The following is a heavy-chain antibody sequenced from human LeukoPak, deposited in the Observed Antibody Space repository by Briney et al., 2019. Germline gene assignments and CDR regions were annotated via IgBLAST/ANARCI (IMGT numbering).Heavy chain of an antibody. Sequence: PGGSLRLSCAASGFTFSTYEMNWVRQAPGKGLEWVSYISSSGNTIYYAASVMRRFTISRDNAKNSLYLQMDSLRAEDTAVYYCARDRWGGDMTDFDSWGQGTLVTVPS. V-gene: IGHV3-48*03. CDR3: ARDRWGGDMTDFDS. D-gene: IGHD2-21*02. CDR1: GFTFSTYE. J-gene: IGHJ4*02. CDR2: ISSSGNTI.